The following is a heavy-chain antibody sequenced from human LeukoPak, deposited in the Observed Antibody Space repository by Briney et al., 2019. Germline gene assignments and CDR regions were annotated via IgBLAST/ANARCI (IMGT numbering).Heavy chain of an antibody. Sequence: GESLKISCAASGFTFSSYAMSWVRQAPGKGLEWVSAMSGSGDSTYYADSVKGRFTISRDNSKNTLYLQMSSLRAEDTAVYYCAKDQGYSSGWYRSYFDYWGQGTLVTVSS. CDR3: AKDQGYSSGWYRSYFDY. CDR1: GFTFSSYA. V-gene: IGHV3-23*01. J-gene: IGHJ4*02. CDR2: MSGSGDST. D-gene: IGHD6-19*01.